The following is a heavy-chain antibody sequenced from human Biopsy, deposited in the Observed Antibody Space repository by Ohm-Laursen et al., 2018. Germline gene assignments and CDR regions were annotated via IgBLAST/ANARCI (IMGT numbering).Heavy chain of an antibody. D-gene: IGHD3-22*01. CDR1: GFIFSTYT. CDR2: ISWSSDSI. CDR3: TKNTQWEGSGYLDAFHI. V-gene: IGHV3-9*01. Sequence: LSLTCAASGFIFSTYTMNWVRQAPGKGLEWVAGISWSSDSITYAKSVTGRFTISRDNGENSLYLQMNSLRPEDTALYYCTKNTQWEGSGYLDAFHIWGHGAMVTVSS. J-gene: IGHJ3*02.